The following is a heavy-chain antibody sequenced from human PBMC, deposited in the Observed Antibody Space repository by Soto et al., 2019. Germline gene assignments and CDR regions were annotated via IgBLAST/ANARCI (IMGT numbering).Heavy chain of an antibody. J-gene: IGHJ4*02. V-gene: IGHV1-69*13. D-gene: IGHD3-22*01. CDR3: AREYYYDSSGFL. CDR1: GGTFSSYA. CDR2: IIPIFGTA. Sequence: ASVKVSCKASGGTFSSYAISWVRQAPGQGLEWMGGIIPIFGTANYAQKFQGRVTITADESTSTAYMELSSLRSEDTAVHYCAREYYYDSSGFLWGQGTLVTVSS.